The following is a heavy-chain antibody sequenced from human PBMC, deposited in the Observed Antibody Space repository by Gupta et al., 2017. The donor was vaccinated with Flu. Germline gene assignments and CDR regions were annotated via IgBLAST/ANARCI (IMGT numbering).Heavy chain of an antibody. CDR3: ARQPAWREDWYFDL. Sequence: IRQRPGKVLEWIGSMKYSGHTYNNPSLNSRLTISVDTSKNQFSRRLTSVTTADTAVNYCARQPAWREDWYFDLWGRGTLFTVSS. CDR2: MKYSGHT. D-gene: IGHD2-15*01. J-gene: IGHJ2*01. V-gene: IGHV4-39*01.